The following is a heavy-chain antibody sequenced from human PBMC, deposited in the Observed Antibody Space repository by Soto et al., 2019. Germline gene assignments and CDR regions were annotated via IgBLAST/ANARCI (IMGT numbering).Heavy chain of an antibody. Sequence: ASLNVSCKTSGYTFSIYYVHWGRQSPVQGLECMGIINPSSGSPNYAQKFLGRLTVTRDKSTSTVYMELNGLTSEDKAMYYCARGVVVKVYEMGGPDYWGQGSLVTVSS. CDR3: ARGVVVKVYEMGGPDY. J-gene: IGHJ4*02. CDR2: INPSSGSP. V-gene: IGHV1-46*01. D-gene: IGHD2-8*01. CDR1: GYTFSIYY.